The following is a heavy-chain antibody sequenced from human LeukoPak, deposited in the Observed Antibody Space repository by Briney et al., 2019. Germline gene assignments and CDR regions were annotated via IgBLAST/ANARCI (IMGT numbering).Heavy chain of an antibody. V-gene: IGHV3-23*01. CDR3: AKASGDYDY. J-gene: IGHJ4*02. D-gene: IGHD4-17*01. CDR1: GFTFGTYA. CDR2: ISGSGVGT. Sequence: PGGSLRLSCAASGFTFGTYAISWVRQAPGKGLDWVSGISGSGVGTYYADSVKGRFTISRDNSKNTLYLQMNSLRVEDTAVYYCAKASGDYDYWGQGTLVTVSS.